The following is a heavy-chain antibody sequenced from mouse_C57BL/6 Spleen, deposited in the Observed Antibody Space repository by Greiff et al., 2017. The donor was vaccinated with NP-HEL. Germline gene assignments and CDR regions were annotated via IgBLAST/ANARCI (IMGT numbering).Heavy chain of an antibody. CDR3: ASDGYLWYFDV. D-gene: IGHD2-3*01. Sequence: LQESGPELVKPGASVKISCKASGYAFSSSWMNWVKQRPGKGLEWIGRIYSGDGDTNYNGKFKGKATLTADKSSSTAYMQLSSLTSEDSAVYFCASDGYLWYFDVWGTGTTVTVSS. V-gene: IGHV1-82*01. J-gene: IGHJ1*03. CDR2: IYSGDGDT. CDR1: GYAFSSSW.